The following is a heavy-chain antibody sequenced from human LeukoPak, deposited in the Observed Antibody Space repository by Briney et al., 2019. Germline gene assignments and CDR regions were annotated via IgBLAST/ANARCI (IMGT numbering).Heavy chain of an antibody. Sequence: GGSLRLSCAASGFTFSDAWMSWVRQAPGKGLEWVGRIKSKTDGGTTDYAAPVNGRFTISRDDSKNTLYLQMNSLKTEDTAVYYCTTGLNGDYVRDVLYFYMDVWGTGTMVTLSS. CDR3: TTGLNGDYVRDVLYFYMDV. CDR2: IKSKTDGGTT. CDR1: GFTFSDAW. V-gene: IGHV3-15*01. J-gene: IGHJ6*03. D-gene: IGHD4-17*01.